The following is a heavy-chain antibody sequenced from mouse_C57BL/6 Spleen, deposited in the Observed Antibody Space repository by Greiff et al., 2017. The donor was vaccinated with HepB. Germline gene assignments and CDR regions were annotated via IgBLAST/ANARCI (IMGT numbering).Heavy chain of an antibody. D-gene: IGHD1-1*02. J-gene: IGHJ2*01. CDR3: ARVYGYFDY. Sequence: EVMLVESEGGLVQPGSSMKLSCTASGFTFSDYYMAWVRQVPEKGLEWVANINYDGSSTYYLDSLKSRFIISRDNANNILYLQMSSLKSEDTATYYCARVYGYFDYWGQGTTLTVSS. CDR1: GFTFSDYY. CDR2: INYDGSST. V-gene: IGHV5-16*01.